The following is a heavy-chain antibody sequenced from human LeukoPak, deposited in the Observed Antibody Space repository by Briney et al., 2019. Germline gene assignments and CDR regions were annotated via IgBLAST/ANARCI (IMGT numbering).Heavy chain of an antibody. D-gene: IGHD5-12*01. V-gene: IGHV3-30*18. CDR1: GFTFSSYG. CDR3: AKDYSGYDEGDAFDI. Sequence: GGSLRLSCAASGFTFSSYGMHWVRQAPGKGLEWVAVISYDGSNKYYADSVKGRFTISRDNSKNTLYLQMNSLRAEDTAVYYCAKDYSGYDEGDAFDIWGQGTMVTVSS. CDR2: ISYDGSNK. J-gene: IGHJ3*02.